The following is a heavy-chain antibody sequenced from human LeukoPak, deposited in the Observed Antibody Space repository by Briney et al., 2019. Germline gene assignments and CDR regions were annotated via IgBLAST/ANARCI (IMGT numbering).Heavy chain of an antibody. D-gene: IGHD1-1*01. V-gene: IGHV3-7*01. J-gene: IGHJ4*02. CDR1: GFTFSRSC. Sequence: PGGSLRLSCAASGFTFSRSCMSWVRQVPGKGLEWVANIKEDGSEKNYVDSVKGRFTISRDNTRNSLFLQMNSLRVEDTAVYYCARDAGWNRFDYWGQGTLVTVSS. CDR2: IKEDGSEK. CDR3: ARDAGWNRFDY.